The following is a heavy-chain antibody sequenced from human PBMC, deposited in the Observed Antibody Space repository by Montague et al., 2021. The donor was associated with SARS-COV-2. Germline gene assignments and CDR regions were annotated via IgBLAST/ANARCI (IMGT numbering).Heavy chain of an antibody. D-gene: IGHD3-10*01. CDR3: ARRGSSVWGVTVSAELDY. V-gene: IGHV4-34*01. J-gene: IGHJ4*02. Sequence: SQTLSLTCAVYGGSFSGYYWSWIRQPPEKGLEWIGEINQSGRTNNSPSLKSRVIISVDTSKNQFSLKLSSVTAADMAVYYCARRGSSVWGVTVSAELDYWGQGILVIVSS. CDR2: INQSGRT. CDR1: GGSFSGYY.